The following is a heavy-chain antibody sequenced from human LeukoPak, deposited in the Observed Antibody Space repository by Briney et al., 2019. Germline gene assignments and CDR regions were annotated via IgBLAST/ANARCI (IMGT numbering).Heavy chain of an antibody. CDR2: IRYDGSNE. V-gene: IGHV3-30*02. D-gene: IGHD3-10*01. CDR3: AKGDVLLWFGELLPFDY. CDR1: GFTFNTYG. Sequence: GGSLRLSCAASGFTFNTYGMNWVRQAPGKGLEWVSFIRYDGSNEYYADSVKGRFTISRDNSKNTLYLQMNSLRAEDTAVYYCAKGDVLLWFGELLPFDYWGQGTLVTVSS. J-gene: IGHJ4*02.